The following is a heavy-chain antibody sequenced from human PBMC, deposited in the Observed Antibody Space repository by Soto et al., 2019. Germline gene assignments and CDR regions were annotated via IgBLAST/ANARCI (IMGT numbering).Heavy chain of an antibody. CDR1: GGSIESTTYY. Sequence: QLQLQESGPGLVKPSETLSLTCTVSGGSIESTTYYWGWIRQSPGKGLEWIATIYYTGRTHYNPSLKGRLTISVDMSKNQLPLKLSAVTAADTAVYYCATHNWDLDPWGQGTLVTVSS. D-gene: IGHD1-7*01. J-gene: IGHJ1*01. CDR2: IYYTGRT. V-gene: IGHV4-39*01. CDR3: ATHNWDLDP.